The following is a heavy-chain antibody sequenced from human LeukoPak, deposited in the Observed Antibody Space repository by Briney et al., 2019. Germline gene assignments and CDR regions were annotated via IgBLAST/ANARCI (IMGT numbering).Heavy chain of an antibody. D-gene: IGHD2-2*01. J-gene: IGHJ3*02. CDR3: AKDIVVVPAAIGAAFDI. Sequence: GGSLRLSCAASGFTFSSYAMSWVRQAPGKGLEWVSAISGSGGSTYYADSVKGRFTISRDNSKNTLYLQMNSLRAEDTAVYYCAKDIVVVPAAIGAAFDIWGQGTMVTVSS. CDR2: ISGSGGST. V-gene: IGHV3-23*01. CDR1: GFTFSSYA.